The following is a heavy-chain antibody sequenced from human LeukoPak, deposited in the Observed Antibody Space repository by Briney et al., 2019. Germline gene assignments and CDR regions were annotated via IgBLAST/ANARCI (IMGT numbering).Heavy chain of an antibody. CDR3: ARAGSGTKTKLRWFDP. D-gene: IGHD3-10*01. V-gene: IGHV1-8*01. CDR1: GYTFTSYD. Sequence: ASVKVSCKASGYTFTSYDINWVRQATGQGLEWMGWMNPNSGNTGYAQKIQGRVTMTRNTSISTAYMELSSLRSEDTAVYYCARAGSGTKTKLRWFDPWGQGTLVTVSS. J-gene: IGHJ5*02. CDR2: MNPNSGNT.